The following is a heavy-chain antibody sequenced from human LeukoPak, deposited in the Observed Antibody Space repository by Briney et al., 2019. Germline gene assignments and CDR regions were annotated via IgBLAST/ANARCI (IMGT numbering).Heavy chain of an antibody. CDR1: GFTFSSYE. V-gene: IGHV3-48*03. CDR2: ISSSGSTI. D-gene: IGHD6-19*01. Sequence: GGSLRLSCAASGFTFSSYEMNWVRQAPGKGLEWVSYISSSGSTIYYADSVKGRFTISRDNAKNSLYQQMNSLRAEDTAVYYCAREPEEYSSGWRPYYFDYWGQGTLVTVSS. J-gene: IGHJ4*02. CDR3: AREPEEYSSGWRPYYFDY.